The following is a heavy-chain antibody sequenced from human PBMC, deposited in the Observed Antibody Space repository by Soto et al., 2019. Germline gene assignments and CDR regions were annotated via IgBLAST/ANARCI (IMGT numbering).Heavy chain of an antibody. CDR3: ERGPVGAGFVFDY. Sequence: QVQLVQSGAEVKKPGASVKVSCKASGYTFTSYAMHWVRQAPGQRLEWMGWINAGNGNTKYSKKFQGRVTITREASAATAHVELCRLRSEATGVYFFERGPVGAGFVFDYWGPGNLV. D-gene: IGHD6-19*01. J-gene: IGHJ4*02. CDR1: GYTFTSYA. V-gene: IGHV1-3*01. CDR2: INAGNGNT.